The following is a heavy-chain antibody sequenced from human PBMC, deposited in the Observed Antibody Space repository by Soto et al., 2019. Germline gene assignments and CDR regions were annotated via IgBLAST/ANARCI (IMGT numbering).Heavy chain of an antibody. CDR1: GGSISSGDYY. Sequence: QVQLQESGPGLVKPSQTLSLTCTVSGGSISSGDYYWSWIRQPPGKGLEWIGYIYYSGSTYYNPSLRSRVTISVDTSKNQFSLELSSVTAADTAVYYCARVVHDYGDYEGALDIWGQGTMVTVSS. V-gene: IGHV4-30-4*01. CDR2: IYYSGST. CDR3: ARVVHDYGDYEGALDI. D-gene: IGHD4-17*01. J-gene: IGHJ3*02.